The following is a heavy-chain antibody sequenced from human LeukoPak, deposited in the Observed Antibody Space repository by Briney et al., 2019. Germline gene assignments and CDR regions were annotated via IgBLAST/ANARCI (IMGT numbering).Heavy chain of an antibody. CDR1: GGSFSGYY. V-gene: IGHV4-34*01. Sequence: PSETLSLTCAVYGGSFSGYYWSWIRQPPGKGLEWIGGINHGGSTNYNPSLKSRITMSVDTSKNQFSLKLNSVTAADTAVYYCARDNDMGFEYWGQGTLVTVSS. CDR3: ARDNDMGFEY. J-gene: IGHJ4*02. D-gene: IGHD3-9*01. CDR2: INHGGST.